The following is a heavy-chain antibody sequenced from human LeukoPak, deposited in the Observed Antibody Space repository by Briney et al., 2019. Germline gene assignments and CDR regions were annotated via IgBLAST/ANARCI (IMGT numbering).Heavy chain of an antibody. V-gene: IGHV1-24*01. J-gene: IGHJ3*02. CDR3: ATSGSGWPPNAFDI. D-gene: IGHD6-19*01. CDR2: FDPEDGET. Sequence: ASVKVSCKVSGYTLTELSTHWVRQAPGKGLEWMGGFDPEDGETIYAQKFQGRVTMTEDTSTDTAYMELSSLRSEDTAVYYCATSGSGWPPNAFDIWGQGTMVTVSS. CDR1: GYTLTELS.